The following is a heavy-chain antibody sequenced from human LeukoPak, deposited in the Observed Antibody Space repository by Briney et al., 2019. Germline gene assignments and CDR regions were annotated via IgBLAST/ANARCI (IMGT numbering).Heavy chain of an antibody. J-gene: IGHJ5*01. Sequence: GGSLRLSCAASGFTFSDSYMSWIGQAPGEGLDWLACISSSGHTIYYAESVRGRFTISRDNAKNSLYLQLNSLRPDDTAVYYCAQTGRNNYFDSWGQGTLVTVSS. CDR2: ISSSGHTI. V-gene: IGHV3-11*01. CDR3: AQTGRNNYFDS. CDR1: GFTFSDSY.